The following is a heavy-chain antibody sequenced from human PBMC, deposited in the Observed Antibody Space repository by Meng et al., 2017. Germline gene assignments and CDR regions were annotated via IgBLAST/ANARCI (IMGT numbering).Heavy chain of an antibody. CDR3: ATDLYRDWFDP. J-gene: IGHJ5*02. D-gene: IGHD1-26*01. CDR2: VDPEDGET. CDR1: GYPFTDDY. V-gene: IGHV1-69-2*01. Sequence: EGHVGKYGAEVTKPGATVTITCKVSGYPFTDDYRHWVQQAPGKGLEWMGLVDPEDGETIYAEKFQGRVTITADTSTDTAYMELSSLRSEDTAVYYCATDLYRDWFDPWGQGTLVTVSS.